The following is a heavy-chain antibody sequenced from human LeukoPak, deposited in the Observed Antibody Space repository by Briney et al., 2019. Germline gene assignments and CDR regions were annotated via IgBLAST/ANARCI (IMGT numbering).Heavy chain of an antibody. CDR3: GRDMYSGYDSLPRDYYYYMDV. J-gene: IGHJ6*03. D-gene: IGHD5-12*01. CDR2: IFYTGNT. Sequence: SETLSLTCTVSGGSINGYYWGWIRQPPGKGLEWIGHIFYTGNTNYNPSLRSRVSISVDTSKNQFSLKGRSVTAADTAVYYCGRDMYSGYDSLPRDYYYYMDVWGKGTTVTVSS. V-gene: IGHV4-59*12. CDR1: GGSINGYY.